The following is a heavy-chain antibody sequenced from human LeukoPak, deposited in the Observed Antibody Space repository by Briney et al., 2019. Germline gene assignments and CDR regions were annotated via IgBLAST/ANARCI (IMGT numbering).Heavy chain of an antibody. CDR2: IYYSGST. CDR3: ARGLTTYYDRSGDDY. D-gene: IGHD3-22*01. CDR1: GGSISSYY. J-gene: IGHJ4*02. Sequence: PSETLSLTCTVSGGSISSYYWSWIRQPPGKGLEWIGYIYYSGSTNYNPSLKSRVTISVDTFKNQFSLKLISVTAADTAVYYCARGLTTYYDRSGDDYWGQGTLVTVSS. V-gene: IGHV4-59*01.